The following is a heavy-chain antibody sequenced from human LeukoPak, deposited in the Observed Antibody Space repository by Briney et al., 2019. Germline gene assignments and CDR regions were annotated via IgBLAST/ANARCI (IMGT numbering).Heavy chain of an antibody. D-gene: IGHD6-19*01. V-gene: IGHV5-51*01. CDR2: IYPGDSDT. J-gene: IGHJ3*01. Sequence: GESLKISCKASGYSFSGYWIGWVRQMPGKGLEWMGIIYPGDSDTKYSPSFQGQVTISADKSITTAYLQWGSLKASDTAMYYCARPYSSGWFPSHAFDVWGQGTMVTVSS. CDR1: GYSFSGYW. CDR3: ARPYSSGWFPSHAFDV.